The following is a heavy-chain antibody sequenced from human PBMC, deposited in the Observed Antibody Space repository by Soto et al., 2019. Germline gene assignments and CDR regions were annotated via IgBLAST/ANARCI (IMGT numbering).Heavy chain of an antibody. CDR1: GGTFSSYA. D-gene: IGHD1-7*01. CDR3: ARVPSCIMNYGHSGMDV. CDR2: IIPIFGTA. V-gene: IGHV1-69*13. J-gene: IGHJ6*04. Sequence: SSVQVSCKASGGTFSSYAISWVRQAPGQGLEWMGGIIPIFGTANYAQKFQGRVTITADESTSTAYMELSSLRSEDTAVYYCARVPSCIMNYGHSGMDVWRKGPTSTLSS.